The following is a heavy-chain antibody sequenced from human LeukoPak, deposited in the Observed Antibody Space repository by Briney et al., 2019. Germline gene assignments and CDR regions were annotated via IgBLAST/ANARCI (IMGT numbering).Heavy chain of an antibody. CDR3: ARVQLERSGEPFDY. D-gene: IGHD1-1*01. Sequence: GGSLRLSCAASGFTLSRHGMHWVRQAPGRGLEWLAVVSDNGGLKYYSDSVKGRFTISRDNSKSTLNLQMNSLRSDDTAVYYCARVQLERSGEPFDYWGQGTLVTVSS. CDR2: VSDNGGLK. CDR1: GFTLSRHG. V-gene: IGHV3-30*03. J-gene: IGHJ4*02.